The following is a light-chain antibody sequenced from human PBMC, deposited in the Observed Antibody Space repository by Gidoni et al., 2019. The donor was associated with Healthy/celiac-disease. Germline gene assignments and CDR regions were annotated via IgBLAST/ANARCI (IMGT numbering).Light chain of an antibody. CDR1: KLGDKY. CDR3: PAWASSSRV. J-gene: IGLJ3*02. V-gene: IGLV3-1*01. CDR2: QDS. Sequence: SYELTQPPSVSGSPGQTASITCSGDKLGDKYACWYQQKPGQSPVLVIYQDSKRPSGIPERFSGSNSGNTATLTISGTQAMDEADYYCPAWASSSRVFGGGTKLTVL.